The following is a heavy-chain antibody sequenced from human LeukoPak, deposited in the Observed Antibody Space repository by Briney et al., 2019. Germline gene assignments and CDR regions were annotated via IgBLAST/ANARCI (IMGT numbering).Heavy chain of an antibody. CDR1: GYTLTELS. D-gene: IGHD5-24*01. CDR2: FDPEDGET. V-gene: IGHV1-24*01. J-gene: IGHJ4*02. CDR3: ATDTYNPADLFDY. Sequence: ASVKVSCKVSGYTLTELSMHWVRQAPGKGLEWMGGFDPEDGETIYAQKFQGRVTMTEDTSTDTAYMELSSLRSEDTAVYFCATDTYNPADLFDYWGQGTLVTVSS.